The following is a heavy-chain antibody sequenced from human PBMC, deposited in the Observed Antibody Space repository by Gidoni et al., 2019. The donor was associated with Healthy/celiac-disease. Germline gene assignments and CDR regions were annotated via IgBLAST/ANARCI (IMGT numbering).Heavy chain of an antibody. D-gene: IGHD6-19*01. CDR3: ARKRVGSGWPRGYYYYGMDV. CDR2: IDWDDDK. Sequence: QVTLRESGPALVKPTQTLTLTCTFSGFSLSTSGMCVSWIRQPPGKALEWLALIDWDDDKYYSTSLKTRLTISKDTSKNQVVLTMTNMDPVDTATYYCARKRVGSGWPRGYYYYGMDVWGQGTTVTVSS. V-gene: IGHV2-70*01. J-gene: IGHJ6*02. CDR1: GFSLSTSGMC.